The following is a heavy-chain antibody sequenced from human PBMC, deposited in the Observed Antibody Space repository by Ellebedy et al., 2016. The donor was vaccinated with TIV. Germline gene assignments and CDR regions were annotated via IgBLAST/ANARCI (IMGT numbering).Heavy chain of an antibody. CDR1: GFTFSSYA. J-gene: IGHJ4*02. V-gene: IGHV3-23*01. Sequence: PGGSLRLSCAASGFTFSSYAMSWVRQAPGKGLEWVSNVTVSGGKTYYADSVKGRFSISRDNSENTLFLPINSLRADDTAVYYCAKQSVVGPSSCFDYWGQGALVTVSS. D-gene: IGHD6-19*01. CDR3: AKQSVVGPSSCFDY. CDR2: VTVSGGKT.